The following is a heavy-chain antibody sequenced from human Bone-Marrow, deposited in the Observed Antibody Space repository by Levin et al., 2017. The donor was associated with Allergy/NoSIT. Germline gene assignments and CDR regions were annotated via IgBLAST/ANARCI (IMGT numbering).Heavy chain of an antibody. Sequence: SQTLSLTCSVSGGSISSGDHCWSWVRQPPGRGLEWIGYMCYSVSTYYNPSLKSRVAISVDTSKNQFSLNLTSVTAADTAVYYCARVEYYYYYYGMDVWGQGTTVTVSS. CDR3: ARVEYYYYYYGMDV. J-gene: IGHJ6*02. CDR2: MCYSVST. D-gene: IGHD5-24*01. CDR1: GGSISSGDHC. V-gene: IGHV4-30-4*01.